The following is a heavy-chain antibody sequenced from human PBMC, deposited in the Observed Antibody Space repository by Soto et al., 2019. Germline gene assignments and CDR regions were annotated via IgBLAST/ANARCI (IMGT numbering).Heavy chain of an antibody. CDR2: IDPSDSHP. CDR3: AKQSPYTGSYYVLFDY. V-gene: IGHV5-10-1*01. J-gene: IGHJ4*02. D-gene: IGHD1-26*01. Sequence: PGESLKISCKGSGYSFTNYYISWVRQMPGKGLEWMGKIDPSDSHPNYSPSFQGHVTFSVDKSINTAYLQWSSLKASDTAMYYCAKQSPYTGSYYVLFDYWGQGAQVTVSS. CDR1: GYSFTNYY.